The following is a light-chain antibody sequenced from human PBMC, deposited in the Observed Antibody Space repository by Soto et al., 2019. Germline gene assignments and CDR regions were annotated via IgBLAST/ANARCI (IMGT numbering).Light chain of an antibody. V-gene: IGKV3-15*01. Sequence: EKVMTQSPATLSVSPGERATLSCRASQSVSSNLAWYQQKPGQAPRLLIYGASTRATGIPARFSGSGSGTDFTLTISSLQSEDFAVYHCQQYNNWPPFTFGPGTKVDIK. CDR2: GAS. J-gene: IGKJ3*01. CDR3: QQYNNWPPFT. CDR1: QSVSSN.